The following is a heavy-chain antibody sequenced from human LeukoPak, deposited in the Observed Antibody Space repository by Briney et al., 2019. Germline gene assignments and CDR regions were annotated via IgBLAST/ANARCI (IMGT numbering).Heavy chain of an antibody. D-gene: IGHD1/OR15-1a*01. CDR2: ISDTGGST. J-gene: IGHJ4*02. CDR1: GFTFSSYG. Sequence: PAGNLRFSCAASGFTFSSYGMNWLRQAPGNGLKCVSTISDTGGSTSYADSVKGRFTISRDNSKNTLSLQMNSLRAEDTAVYYCAKRHSGTYTIDYWGQGTLVTVSS. CDR3: AKRHSGTYTIDY. V-gene: IGHV3-23*01.